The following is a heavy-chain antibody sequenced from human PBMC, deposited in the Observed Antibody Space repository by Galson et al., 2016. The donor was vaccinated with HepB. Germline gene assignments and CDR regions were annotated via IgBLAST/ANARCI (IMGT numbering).Heavy chain of an antibody. CDR2: IGSGGTT. Sequence: SLRLSCAASGFTFSSYAMTWVRQAPGKGLEWVSTIGSGGTTYYADSVKGRFTISRDNSKNTLYLQMNSLRAEDTAVYYCAKVGQWRAFDYWGQGTLVTVPS. V-gene: IGHV3-23*01. CDR1: GFTFSSYA. J-gene: IGHJ4*02. CDR3: AKVGQWRAFDY. D-gene: IGHD6-19*01.